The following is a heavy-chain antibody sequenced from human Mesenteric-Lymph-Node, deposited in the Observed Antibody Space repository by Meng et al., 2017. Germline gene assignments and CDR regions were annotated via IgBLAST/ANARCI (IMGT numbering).Heavy chain of an antibody. CDR1: GFTFSNAW. D-gene: IGHD3-10*01. CDR2: IKSKTDGGTT. Sequence: GESLKISCAASGFTFSNAWMSWVRQAPGKGLEWVGRIKSKTDGGTTDYAAPVKGRFTISRDNAKDSLFLQMNSLRAEDTAIYYCTRVSAETSNGYGSGAFDIWGQGTMVT. J-gene: IGHJ3*02. CDR3: TRVSAETSNGYGSGAFDI. V-gene: IGHV3-15*01.